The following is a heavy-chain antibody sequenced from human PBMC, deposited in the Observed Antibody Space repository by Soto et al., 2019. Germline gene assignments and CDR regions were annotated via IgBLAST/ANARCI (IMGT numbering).Heavy chain of an antibody. CDR2: INPSGGST. CDR3: ARSVYDFWSGYSPQSFDY. V-gene: IGHV1-46*01. J-gene: IGHJ4*02. D-gene: IGHD3-3*01. CDR1: GYTFTSYY. Sequence: GASVKVSCKASGYTFTSYYIHWVRQAPGQGLEWMGIINPSGGSTSYAQKFQGRVTMTRDTSTSTVYMELSSLRSEDTAVYYCARSVYDFWSGYSPQSFDYWGQGTLVTVSS.